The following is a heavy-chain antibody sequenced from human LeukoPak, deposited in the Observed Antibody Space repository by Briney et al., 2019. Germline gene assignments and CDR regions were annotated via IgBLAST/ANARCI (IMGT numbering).Heavy chain of an antibody. CDR1: GYTFTGYD. J-gene: IGHJ4*02. CDR2: MNPNSGNT. D-gene: IGHD6-19*01. Sequence: EASVKVSCKASGYTFTGYDINWVRQATGQGLEWMGWMNPNSGNTGYAQKFQGRVTMTRNTSISTAYMELSSLRSEDTAVYYCARVEDSLYSSGWYSIGYWGQGTLVTVPS. V-gene: IGHV1-8*01. CDR3: ARVEDSLYSSGWYSIGY.